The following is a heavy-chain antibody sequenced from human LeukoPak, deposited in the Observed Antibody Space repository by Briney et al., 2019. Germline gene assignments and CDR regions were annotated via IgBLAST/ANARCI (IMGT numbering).Heavy chain of an antibody. CDR3: TTDYGSSISSYYYYGMDV. V-gene: IGHV3-15*07. J-gene: IGHJ6*02. CDR2: IKSKAYGGTI. CDR1: GFTFSNAW. D-gene: IGHD2-21*01. Sequence: GGSLRLSCAASGFTFSNAWMNWVRQAPGKGLEWVGRIKSKAYGGTIDYAAPVKGRYAISRDDSKNTLYLQMNSLKTEDTAVYYCTTDYGSSISSYYYYGMDVWGQGTTVTVSS.